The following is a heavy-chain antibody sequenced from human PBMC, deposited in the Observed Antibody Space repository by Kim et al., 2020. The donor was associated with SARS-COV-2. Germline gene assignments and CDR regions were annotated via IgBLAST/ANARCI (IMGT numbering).Heavy chain of an antibody. CDR1: GFTFRNYG. CDR2: IWYDGSNQ. D-gene: IGHD6-19*01. J-gene: IGHJ4*02. CDR3: ATSSGSGWVHNY. V-gene: IGHV3-33*01. Sequence: GGSPRLSCAASGFTFRNYGMHWVRQAPGKGLEWVAVIWYDGSNQYYADSVKGRFTISKDNSKNMLYLQMNSLRAEDTAVYYCATSSGSGWVHNYWGQGTLVTVSS.